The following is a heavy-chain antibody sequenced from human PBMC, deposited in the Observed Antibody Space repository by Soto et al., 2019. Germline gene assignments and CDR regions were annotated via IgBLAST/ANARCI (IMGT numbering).Heavy chain of an antibody. CDR3: ARENFGVVIHDAFDL. D-gene: IGHD3-3*01. CDR1: GGSVSSGSYY. V-gene: IGHV4-31*03. J-gene: IGHJ3*01. Sequence: QVQLQESGPGLVRPSQTLSLTCTVSGGSVSSGSYYWNWIRQHPGKGLEWLGYIYDSETTYYNPSLKSRLTISVDTSKNQFSLKVTSVTPADTAVYYCARENFGVVIHDAFDLWGQGTMVTASS. CDR2: IYDSETT.